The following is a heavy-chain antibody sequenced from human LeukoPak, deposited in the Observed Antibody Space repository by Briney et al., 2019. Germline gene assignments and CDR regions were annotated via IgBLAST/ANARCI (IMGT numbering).Heavy chain of an antibody. Sequence: GGSLRLSCAASGFTFSSFEMNWVRQAPGKGLEWISYISSSGNTIYYADSVKGRLTISRDNAKNSLYLQMNSLRAEDTAVYYCARGRQWNDYWGQGTLVTVSS. V-gene: IGHV3-48*03. D-gene: IGHD6-19*01. CDR2: ISSSGNTI. CDR1: GFTFSSFE. CDR3: ARGRQWNDY. J-gene: IGHJ4*02.